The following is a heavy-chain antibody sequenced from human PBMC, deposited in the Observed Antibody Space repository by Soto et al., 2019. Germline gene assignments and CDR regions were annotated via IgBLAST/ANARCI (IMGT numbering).Heavy chain of an antibody. D-gene: IGHD1-26*01. Sequence: SETLSLTCTVSGGSIYTGGFYWSWIRQLPGKGLEWLGYIYYTGSTQYTPSLKSRLTISTDTSDNQFSLRLTSVTAADTAVYYCATSLVTSRTRVDYWGQGTLVTVSS. CDR1: GGSIYTGGFY. CDR2: IYYTGST. J-gene: IGHJ4*02. V-gene: IGHV4-31*03. CDR3: ATSLVTSRTRVDY.